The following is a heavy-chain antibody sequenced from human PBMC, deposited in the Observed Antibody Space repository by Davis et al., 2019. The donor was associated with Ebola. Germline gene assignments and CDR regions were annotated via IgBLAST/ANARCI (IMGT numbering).Heavy chain of an antibody. Sequence: ASVKVSCKASGYTFTNYYMHWVRQAPGQGLEWMGIINPGGGYTSYAQKFQGRVTMTRDSSASTVYMELSSLRSEDTAVYFCARAIYYYDSSGYSDYWGQGTLVTVSS. CDR2: INPGGGYT. CDR1: GYTFTNYY. V-gene: IGHV1-46*01. D-gene: IGHD3-22*01. J-gene: IGHJ4*02. CDR3: ARAIYYYDSSGYSDY.